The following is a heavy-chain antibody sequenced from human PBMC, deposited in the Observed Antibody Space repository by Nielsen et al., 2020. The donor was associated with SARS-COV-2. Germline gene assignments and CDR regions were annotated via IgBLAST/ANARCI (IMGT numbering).Heavy chain of an antibody. CDR3: ANGGFSTYGMDV. D-gene: IGHD3-3*01. Sequence: SLKISCAASGFTFSSYWMHWVRQAPGKGLEWVSGISWNSGSIGYADSVKGRFTISRDNAKNSLYLQMNSLRAEDTALYYCANGGFSTYGMDVWGQGTTVTVSS. V-gene: IGHV3-9*01. J-gene: IGHJ6*02. CDR1: GFTFSSYW. CDR2: ISWNSGSI.